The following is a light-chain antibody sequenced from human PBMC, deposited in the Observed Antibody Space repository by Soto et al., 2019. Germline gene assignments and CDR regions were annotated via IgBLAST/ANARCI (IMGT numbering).Light chain of an antibody. CDR2: DAS. Sequence: ELVLTQSPATLSVSPGERATLSCRASQGVGSTLAWYQQEPGQAPRLLIYDASTRATGIPARFSGDGSGTEFTLTISSLEPEDFAVYYCQQRSNWPLTFGGGTKVEIK. J-gene: IGKJ4*01. V-gene: IGKV3-11*01. CDR1: QGVGST. CDR3: QQRSNWPLT.